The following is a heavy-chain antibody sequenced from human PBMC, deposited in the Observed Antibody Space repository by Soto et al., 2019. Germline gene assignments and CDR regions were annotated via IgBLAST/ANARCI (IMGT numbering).Heavy chain of an antibody. CDR3: ARGGSGYYDY. CDR2: VNPSGGST. J-gene: IGHJ4*02. D-gene: IGHD3-22*01. Sequence: GASVKVSCKASGYTFTSYHMHWVRQAPGQGIEWMGIVNPSGGSTSYAQKFHGRVIMTRDTSTSTVYMDLSSLRSEDTAVYYCARGGSGYYDYWGEGTLVTVSS. CDR1: GYTFTSYH. V-gene: IGHV1-46*01.